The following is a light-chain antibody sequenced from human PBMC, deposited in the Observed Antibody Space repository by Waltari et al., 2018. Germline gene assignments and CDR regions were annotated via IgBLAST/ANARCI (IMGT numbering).Light chain of an antibody. J-gene: IGKJ3*01. Sequence: IQMTQSPSSLSPSVGDRITITCRASQYIGKYLNWYQHQPGNAPKLLIYAASTLESGVPSRFSGSGSGTDFTLTISNVQPEDFATYYCQHAYSIPFTFGPGTKVHI. V-gene: IGKV1-39*01. CDR1: QYIGKY. CDR3: QHAYSIPFT. CDR2: AAS.